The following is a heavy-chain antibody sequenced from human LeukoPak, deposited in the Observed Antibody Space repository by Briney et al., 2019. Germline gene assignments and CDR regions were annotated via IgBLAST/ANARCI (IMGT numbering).Heavy chain of an antibody. J-gene: IGHJ4*02. D-gene: IGHD1-26*01. V-gene: IGHV3-48*03. CDR2: ISSSGGTI. CDR3: AREGRSFFFEY. Sequence: GGSLRLSCAASGFTFSSYEMNWVRRAPGKGLEWVSYISSSGGTIYYADSVKGRFSISRDNAKNSLYLQMDSLRAEDTAVYYCAREGRSFFFEYWGQGILVTVST. CDR1: GFTFSSYE.